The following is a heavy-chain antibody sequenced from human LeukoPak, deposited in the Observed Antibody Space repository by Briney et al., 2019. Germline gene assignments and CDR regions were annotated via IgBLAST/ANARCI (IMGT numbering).Heavy chain of an antibody. CDR1: GGSISSSSYY. D-gene: IGHD2-8*01. V-gene: IGHV4-39*07. CDR2: IYYSGST. Sequence: SETLSLTCTVSGGSISSSSYYWGWIRQPPGKGLEWIGSIYYSGSTYYNPSLKSRVTISVDTSKNQFSLKLSSVTAADTAVYYCARPYCTNGVCYEYFDYWGQGTLVTVSS. CDR3: ARPYCTNGVCYEYFDY. J-gene: IGHJ4*02.